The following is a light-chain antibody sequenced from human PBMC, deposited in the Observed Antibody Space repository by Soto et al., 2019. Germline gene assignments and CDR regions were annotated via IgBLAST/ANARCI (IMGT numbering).Light chain of an antibody. CDR1: SSNIGSNS. J-gene: IGLJ2*01. V-gene: IGLV1-47*02. CDR2: SNH. Sequence: QSALTQPPSASGTPGQRVTISCSGSSSNIGSNSVYWYQQLPGTAPKLLIYSNHQRPSGVPDRFSGSKSGTSASLAISGLRSEDEANYYCAAWDDSPSGVVFGGGTKVTVL. CDR3: AAWDDSPSGVV.